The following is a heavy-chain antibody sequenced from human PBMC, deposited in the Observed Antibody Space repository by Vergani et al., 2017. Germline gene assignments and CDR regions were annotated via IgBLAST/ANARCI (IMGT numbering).Heavy chain of an antibody. CDR1: GFTFDDYA. J-gene: IGHJ5*02. Sequence: EVQLVESGGGLVQPGRSLRLSCAASGFTFDDYAMHWVRQAPGKGLEWVANIKQDGSEKYYVDSVKGRFTISRDNAKNSLYLQMNSLRAEDTAVYYCARVRGCSSTSCYPGNWFDPWGQGTLVTVSS. CDR3: ARVRGCSSTSCYPGNWFDP. CDR2: IKQDGSEK. D-gene: IGHD2-2*01. V-gene: IGHV3-7*01.